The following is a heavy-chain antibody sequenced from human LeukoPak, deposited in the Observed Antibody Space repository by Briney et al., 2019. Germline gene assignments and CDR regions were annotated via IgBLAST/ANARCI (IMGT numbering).Heavy chain of an antibody. Sequence: ASVKVSCKASGYTFTDYYMNWVRQAPGQGLEWMGWINPNSGGTNSAQKFQGRVTMTRDTSISTAYMELNRLTSDDTAVYYCAAESGGYGGSLDYWGQGTLVTVSS. V-gene: IGHV1-2*02. CDR2: INPNSGGT. J-gene: IGHJ4*02. CDR3: AAESGGYGGSLDY. D-gene: IGHD1-26*01. CDR1: GYTFTDYY.